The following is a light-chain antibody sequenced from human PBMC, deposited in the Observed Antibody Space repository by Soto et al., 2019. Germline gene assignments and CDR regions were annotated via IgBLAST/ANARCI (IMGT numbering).Light chain of an antibody. CDR2: EVN. Sequence: QSALTQPASVSGSPGQSITISCTGTRNDVGAYNYVSWYQHQPGKAPKLMIYEVNNRPSGVSNRFSGSKSGNTASLTISGLQAEDEANYFCSSYTNINTLLFGGGTKLTVL. CDR1: RNDVGAYNY. J-gene: IGLJ2*01. CDR3: SSYTNINTLL. V-gene: IGLV2-14*01.